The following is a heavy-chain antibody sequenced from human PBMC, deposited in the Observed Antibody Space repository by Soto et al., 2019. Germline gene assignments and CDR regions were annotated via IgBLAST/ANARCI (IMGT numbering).Heavy chain of an antibody. J-gene: IGHJ4*02. CDR3: ARVPGSADEYWNDSSGWSSDFDY. D-gene: IGHD6-19*01. Sequence: ASVKVSCKASGYTFTSYGISWVRQAPGQGLEWMGWISAYNGNTNYAQKLQGRVTMTTDTSTSTAYMELRSLRSDDTAVYYCARVPGSADEYWNDSSGWSSDFDYWGQGTLVTVSS. CDR2: ISAYNGNT. CDR1: GYTFTSYG. V-gene: IGHV1-18*01.